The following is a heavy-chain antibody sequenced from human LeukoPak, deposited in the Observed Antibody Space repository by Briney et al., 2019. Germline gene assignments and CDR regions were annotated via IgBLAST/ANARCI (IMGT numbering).Heavy chain of an antibody. Sequence: ASVKVSCKASGYTFTSYGISWVRQAPGQGLEWMGWISGYNGNTNYAQKLQGRVTMTTDTSTSTAYVELRSLRSDDTAVYYCARDWGLLWFGELTDYVVAFDIWGQGTMVSVSS. D-gene: IGHD3-10*01. CDR3: ARDWGLLWFGELTDYVVAFDI. CDR2: ISGYNGNT. J-gene: IGHJ3*02. V-gene: IGHV1-18*01. CDR1: GYTFTSYG.